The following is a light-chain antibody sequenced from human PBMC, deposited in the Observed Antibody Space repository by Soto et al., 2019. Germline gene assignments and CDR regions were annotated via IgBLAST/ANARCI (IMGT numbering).Light chain of an antibody. CDR1: SSNIGAGYD. CDR2: GNS. V-gene: IGLV1-40*01. Sequence: QSVLTQPPSVSGAPGQRVTISCTGSSSNIGAGYDVHWYQQLPGTAPKLLIYGNSNRPSGVPDRFSGSKSGTSASLAITGLQAEDEADYYCQSNDSSLSALFGGGTKLTVL. J-gene: IGLJ3*02. CDR3: QSNDSSLSAL.